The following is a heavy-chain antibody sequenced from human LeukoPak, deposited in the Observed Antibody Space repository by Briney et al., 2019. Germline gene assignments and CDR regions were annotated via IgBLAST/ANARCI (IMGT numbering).Heavy chain of an antibody. D-gene: IGHD6-13*01. CDR2: IYPGDSDT. V-gene: IGHV5-51*01. Sequence: GESLKISCKGSGYTFTTYWIVWVRQTPGKGLEWMGLIYPGDSDTRYSPSFQGQVTISADKSINTAYLQWSSLKASDSAMYYCARSMGDDSTSWYFVNWGQGTLVTVSS. CDR1: GYTFTTYW. CDR3: ARSMGDDSTSWYFVN. J-gene: IGHJ4*02.